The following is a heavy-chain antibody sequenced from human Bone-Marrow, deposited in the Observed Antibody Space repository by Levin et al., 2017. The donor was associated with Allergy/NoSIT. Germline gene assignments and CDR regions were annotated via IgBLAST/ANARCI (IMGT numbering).Heavy chain of an antibody. J-gene: IGHJ4*02. Sequence: GESLKISCAASGFTFSSYAMHWVRQAPGKGLEYVSAISSNGGSTYYANSVKGRFTISRDNSKNTLYLQMGSLRAEDMAVYYCARDRGYCSGGSCYRIDYWGQGTLVTVSS. CDR1: GFTFSSYA. CDR2: ISSNGGST. D-gene: IGHD2-15*01. CDR3: ARDRGYCSGGSCYRIDY. V-gene: IGHV3-64*01.